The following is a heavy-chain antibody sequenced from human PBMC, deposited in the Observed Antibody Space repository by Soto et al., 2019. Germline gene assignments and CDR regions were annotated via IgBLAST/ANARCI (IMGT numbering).Heavy chain of an antibody. D-gene: IGHD1-26*01. CDR3: ARDSTSRVGATLGWFDP. Sequence: QVQLVESGGGVVQPGRSLRLSCAASGFTFSSYGMHWVRQAPGKGLEWVAVIWYDGSNKYYADSVKGRFTISRDNSKNTLYLQMNSLRAEDTAVYYCARDSTSRVGATLGWFDPWGQGTLVTVSS. J-gene: IGHJ5*02. CDR1: GFTFSSYG. CDR2: IWYDGSNK. V-gene: IGHV3-33*01.